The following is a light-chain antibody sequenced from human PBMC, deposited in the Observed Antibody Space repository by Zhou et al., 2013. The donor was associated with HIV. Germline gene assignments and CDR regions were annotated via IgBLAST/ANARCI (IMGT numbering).Light chain of an antibody. CDR2: AAS. V-gene: IGKV1-12*01. J-gene: IGKJ1*01. Sequence: DIQMTQSPSSVSASVGDRVTITCRASQGISIWLAWYQQKPGKAPKLLIYAASSLQSGVPSRFSGSGSGTDFTLTISSLQPDDLATYYCQQYSDYPRTFGQGTKVE. CDR1: QGISIW. CDR3: QQYSDYPRT.